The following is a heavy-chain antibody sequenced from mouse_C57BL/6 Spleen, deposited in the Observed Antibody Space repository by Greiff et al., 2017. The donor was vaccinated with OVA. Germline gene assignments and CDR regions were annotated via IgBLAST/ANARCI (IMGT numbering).Heavy chain of an antibody. CDR2: IWSGGST. V-gene: IGHV2-2*01. Sequence: QVQLKESGPGLVQPSQRLSITCTVSGFSLTSYGVHWVRQSPGKGLEWLGVIWSGGSTDYTAAFISSLSISTDTSNRQVFFKITRLQADDTAIYYCAILIPQLGRYYAMGSWGQCTSVTVSS. CDR3: AILIPQLGRYYAMGS. CDR1: GFSLTSYG. J-gene: IGHJ4*01. D-gene: IGHD4-1*02.